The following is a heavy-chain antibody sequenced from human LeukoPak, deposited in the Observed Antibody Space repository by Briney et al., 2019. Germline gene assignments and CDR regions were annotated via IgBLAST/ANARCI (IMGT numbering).Heavy chain of an antibody. D-gene: IGHD6-13*01. Sequence: GGSETLFCAASGFTVSSNYKSWVRQAPGKGLEWVSVIYSGGSTYYADSVKGRFTISRDNSKNTLYLQMNSLRAEDTAVYYCARLEYSNSHFDYWGQVPLVAVFS. CDR1: GFTVSSNY. CDR2: IYSGGST. J-gene: IGHJ4*02. CDR3: ARLEYSNSHFDY. V-gene: IGHV3-66*01.